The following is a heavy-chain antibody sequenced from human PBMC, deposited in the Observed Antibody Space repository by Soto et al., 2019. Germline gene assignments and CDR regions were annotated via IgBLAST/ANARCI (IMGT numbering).Heavy chain of an antibody. CDR2: INGSGGST. J-gene: IGHJ4*02. Sequence: GGSLRLSCAASGFTFSSYAMSWVRQAPGKGLEWVSAINGSGGSTYYDDSAHVRFTISRHNSKNTLYLQMNSLRAEDAAVFYCGNEKKGSGWSGLDYWGQGTLVTVSS. D-gene: IGHD6-19*01. CDR3: GNEKKGSGWSGLDY. CDR1: GFTFSSYA. V-gene: IGHV3-23*01.